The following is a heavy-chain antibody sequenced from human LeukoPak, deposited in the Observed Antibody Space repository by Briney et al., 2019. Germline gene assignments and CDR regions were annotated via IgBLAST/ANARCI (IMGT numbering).Heavy chain of an antibody. CDR2: ISSSSSYI. J-gene: IGHJ4*02. CDR3: ARGYSSTLSTDYFDY. D-gene: IGHD6-13*01. Sequence: GGSLRLSCAASGFTFSSYSMNWVRQAPGKGLEWVSSISSSSSYIYYADSVKGRFTISRDNAKNSLYLQMNSLRAEDTAVYFCARGYSSTLSTDYFDYWGQGTLVTVSS. CDR1: GFTFSSYS. V-gene: IGHV3-21*01.